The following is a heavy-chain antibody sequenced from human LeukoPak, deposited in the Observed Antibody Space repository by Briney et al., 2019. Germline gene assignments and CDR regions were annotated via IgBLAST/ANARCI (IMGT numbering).Heavy chain of an antibody. J-gene: IGHJ5*02. V-gene: IGHV4-59*12. Sequence: SPSETLSLTCTVSGGSISSYYWSWIRQPPGKGLEWIGYIYYSGSTNYNPSLKSRVTISVDTSKNQFSLKLSSVTAADTAVYYCARRIWYRWYNWFDPWGQGTLVTVSS. D-gene: IGHD6-13*01. CDR3: ARRIWYRWYNWFDP. CDR2: IYYSGST. CDR1: GGSISSYY.